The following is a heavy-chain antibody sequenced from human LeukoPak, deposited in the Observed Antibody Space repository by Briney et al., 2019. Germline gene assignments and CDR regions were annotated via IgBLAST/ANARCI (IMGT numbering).Heavy chain of an antibody. D-gene: IGHD3-10*01. CDR3: ARHPDGWFGESPFDY. V-gene: IGHV4-59*08. Sequence: SETLSLTCTVSGGSISSYYWSWIRQPPGKGLEWIGYIYYSGSTNYNPSLKSRVTISVDTSKNQFSLKLSSVTAADTAVYYCARHPDGWFGESPFDYWGQGTLVTVSS. CDR1: GGSISSYY. CDR2: IYYSGST. J-gene: IGHJ4*02.